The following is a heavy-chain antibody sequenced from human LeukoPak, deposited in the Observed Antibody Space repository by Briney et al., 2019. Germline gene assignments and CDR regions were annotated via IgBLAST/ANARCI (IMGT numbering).Heavy chain of an antibody. CDR1: GFTFSSYA. D-gene: IGHD3-22*01. Sequence: GGSLRLSRAASGFTFSSYAMSWVRQAPGKGLEWVSGISGSGGSTFYADSVKGRFTVSRDNSKNTLYLQMSSLRAEDTAVYYCATGSGYYYDHWGQGTLVTVSS. CDR3: ATGSGYYYDH. J-gene: IGHJ4*02. V-gene: IGHV3-23*01. CDR2: ISGSGGST.